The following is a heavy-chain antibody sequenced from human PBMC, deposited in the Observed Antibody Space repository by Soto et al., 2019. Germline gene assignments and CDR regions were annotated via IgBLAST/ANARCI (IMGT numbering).Heavy chain of an antibody. J-gene: IGHJ6*02. CDR2: ISAYNGIT. CDR1: GYTFTTYA. CDR3: ARGPHITSGYYYGRDV. Sequence: ASVKVSCKASGYTFTTYAVSWVRQAPGQGLEWMGWISAYNGITNYAQKFEDRVTMTTDTSTNTAYMELTSLRSDDTAVFYCARGPHITSGYYYGRDVWGQGTTVTVSS. D-gene: IGHD1-1*01. V-gene: IGHV1-18*01.